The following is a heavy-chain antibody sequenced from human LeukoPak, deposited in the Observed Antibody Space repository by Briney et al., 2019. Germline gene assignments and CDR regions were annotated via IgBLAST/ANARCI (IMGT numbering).Heavy chain of an antibody. V-gene: IGHV3-30*18. CDR3: AKDPGDGYNYCFDY. CDR1: GFTFSSYG. CDR2: ISYDGSNK. Sequence: PGRSLRLSCAASGFTFSSYGMHWVRQAPGKGLEWVAVISYDGSNKYYADSVKGRFTISRDNSKNTLYLQMNSLRAEDTAVYYCAKDPGDGYNYCFDYWGQGTLVTVSS. D-gene: IGHD5-24*01. J-gene: IGHJ4*02.